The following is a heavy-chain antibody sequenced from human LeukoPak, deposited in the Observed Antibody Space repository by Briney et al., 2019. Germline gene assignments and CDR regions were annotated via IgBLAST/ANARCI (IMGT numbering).Heavy chain of an antibody. CDR1: GGSISSGGYY. Sequence: SETLSLTCTVSGGSISSGGYYWRWLRQHPGKGLEWIGYVYYSGSTYYNPSLKSRVAISVDTSKNQFSLKLSSVTAADTAVYYCARVGYDILTGYFNWFDPWGQGTLVTVSS. CDR2: VYYSGST. CDR3: ARVGYDILTGYFNWFDP. D-gene: IGHD3-9*01. J-gene: IGHJ5*02. V-gene: IGHV4-31*03.